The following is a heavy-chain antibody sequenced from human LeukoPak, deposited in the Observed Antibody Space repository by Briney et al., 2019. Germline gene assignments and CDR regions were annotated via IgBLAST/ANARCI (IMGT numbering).Heavy chain of an antibody. CDR1: GYTFTSYG. J-gene: IGHJ5*02. CDR3: ARGKTTVTTNWFDP. Sequence: ASVEVSCKASGYTFTSYGISWVRQAPGQGLEWMGWISAYNGNTNYAQKLQGRVTMTTDTSTSTAYMELRSLRSDDTAVYYCARGKTTVTTNWFDPWGQGTLVTVSS. CDR2: ISAYNGNT. V-gene: IGHV1-18*01. D-gene: IGHD4-17*01.